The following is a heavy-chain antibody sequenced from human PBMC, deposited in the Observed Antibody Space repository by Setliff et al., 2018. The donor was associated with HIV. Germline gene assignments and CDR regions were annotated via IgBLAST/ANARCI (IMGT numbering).Heavy chain of an antibody. CDR3: ARDATSEGYMDV. Sequence: SETLSLTCTVSGVSGGSINNYQWSWIRQPPGRGLEWIGYIYTSGSTNYNPSLKSRVTISVDTSENQFSLKLTSVTAADTAMYFCARDATSEGYMDVWGKGTKVTVSS. V-gene: IGHV4-4*08. J-gene: IGHJ6*03. CDR2: IYTSGST. CDR1: GGSINNYQ.